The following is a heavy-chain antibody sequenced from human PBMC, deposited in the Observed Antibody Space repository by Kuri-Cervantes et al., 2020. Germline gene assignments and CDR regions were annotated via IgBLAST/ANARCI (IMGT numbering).Heavy chain of an antibody. CDR3: TRDDES. CDR2: SRNRAQSYIT. J-gene: IGHJ4*02. Sequence: GESLKISCAASGFSFSDHYMDWVRQAPGKGLEWVGRSRNRAQSYITEYAASLKGRFTISRDDSKGVAYLQMNSLTTEDTAVYYCTRDDESWGQGTLVTAPQ. V-gene: IGHV3-72*01. CDR1: GFSFSDHY.